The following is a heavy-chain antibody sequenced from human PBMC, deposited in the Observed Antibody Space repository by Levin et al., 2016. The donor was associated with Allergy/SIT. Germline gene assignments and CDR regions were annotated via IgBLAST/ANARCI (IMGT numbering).Heavy chain of an antibody. CDR2: LNPNSGTT. J-gene: IGHJ4*02. Sequence: ASVKVSCKASGYTFTDYYLHWWRQAPGQGPEWMGWLNPNSGTTNFAQKFQGRFTMARDTSLRTAYMELSSLTSGDTGIYYCARGRQVISFFDLWGQGSLLTVSS. V-gene: IGHV1-2*02. D-gene: IGHD2-2*01. CDR1: GYTFTDYY. CDR3: ARGRQVISFFDL.